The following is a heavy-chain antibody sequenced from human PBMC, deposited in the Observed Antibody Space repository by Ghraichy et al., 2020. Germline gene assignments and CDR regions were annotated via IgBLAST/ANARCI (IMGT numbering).Heavy chain of an antibody. CDR3: VEEDIVVVPAALYYYGMDV. CDR1: GFTFSNAW. V-gene: IGHV3-15*01. J-gene: IGHJ6*02. CDR2: IKSKTDGGTT. D-gene: IGHD2-2*01. Sequence: GGSLRLSCAASGFTFSNAWMSWVRQAPGKGLEWVGRIKSKTDGGTTDYAAPVKGRFTISRDDSKNTLYLQMNSLKTEDTAVYYCVEEDIVVVPAALYYYGMDVWGQGTTVTVSS.